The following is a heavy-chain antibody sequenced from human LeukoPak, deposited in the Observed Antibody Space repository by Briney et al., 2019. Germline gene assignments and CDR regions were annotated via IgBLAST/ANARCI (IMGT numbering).Heavy chain of an antibody. V-gene: IGHV4-59*01. CDR1: GGSISSYY. D-gene: IGHD4-17*01. CDR3: ARVPHFGDYGWFDP. J-gene: IGHJ5*02. Sequence: PSETLSLTCTVSGGSISSYYWSWIRQPPGKGLEWIGYMYNSGSTNYNPSLKSRVTISIDTSKNQFSLKLSSVTAADTAVYYCARVPHFGDYGWFDPWGQGILVTVSS. CDR2: MYNSGST.